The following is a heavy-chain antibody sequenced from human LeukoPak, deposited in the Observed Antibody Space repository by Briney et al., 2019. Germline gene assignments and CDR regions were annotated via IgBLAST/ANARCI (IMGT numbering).Heavy chain of an antibody. Sequence: GGSLRLSCAASGFTFSSYWMHWVRQAPGKGLVWVSRINSDGSSTSYANSVKGRFTISRDNAKNTLYLQMNSLRAEDTAVYYCARVRRADYGDYALGYWGQGTLVTVSS. D-gene: IGHD4-17*01. CDR2: INSDGSST. J-gene: IGHJ4*02. V-gene: IGHV3-74*01. CDR3: ARVRRADYGDYALGY. CDR1: GFTFSSYW.